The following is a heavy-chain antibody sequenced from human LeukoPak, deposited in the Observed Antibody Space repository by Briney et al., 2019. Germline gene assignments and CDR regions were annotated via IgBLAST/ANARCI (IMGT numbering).Heavy chain of an antibody. D-gene: IGHD6-19*01. V-gene: IGHV3-30*02. J-gene: IGHJ3*02. CDR3: ARDKYSSGWYRDDAFDI. CDR1: GFTFSSYG. Sequence: GGSLRLSCAASGFTFSSYGMHWVRQAPGKGLEWVAFIRYDGSNKYYADSVKGRFTISRDNAKNTLYLQMNSLRAEDTAVYYCARDKYSSGWYRDDAFDIWGQGTMVTVSS. CDR2: IRYDGSNK.